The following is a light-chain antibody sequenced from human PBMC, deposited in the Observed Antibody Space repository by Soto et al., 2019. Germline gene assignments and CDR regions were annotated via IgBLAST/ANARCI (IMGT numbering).Light chain of an antibody. Sequence: EIVVTHSPATLSVSPGERVTLSCRASQSVNNKVAWYQQKPGQAPRLLIFGASTRATGIPARFSGSGSVTEFTLTISSLQSEDFAVYYCQQYNNWPPITFGQGTRLEIK. V-gene: IGKV3-15*01. CDR3: QQYNNWPPIT. J-gene: IGKJ5*01. CDR1: QSVNNK. CDR2: GAS.